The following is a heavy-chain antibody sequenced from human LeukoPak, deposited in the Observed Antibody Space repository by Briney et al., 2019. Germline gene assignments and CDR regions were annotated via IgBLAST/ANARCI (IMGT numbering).Heavy chain of an antibody. Sequence: SETLSLTCTVSGGSISSYYWSWIRQPPGKGLEWIGYSSDSGSTNYNPSLKSRVALLVDTSKNQFSLNLFSVTAADTAVYYCVRGTDYGDSWGQGTLVTVSS. CDR2: SSDSGST. V-gene: IGHV4-59*01. J-gene: IGHJ4*02. CDR1: GGSISSYY. CDR3: VRGTDYGDS. D-gene: IGHD2-2*01.